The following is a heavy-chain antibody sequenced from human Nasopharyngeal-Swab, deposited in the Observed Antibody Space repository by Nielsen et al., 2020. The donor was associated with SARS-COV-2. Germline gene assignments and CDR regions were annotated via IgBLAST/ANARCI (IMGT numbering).Heavy chain of an antibody. CDR3: ASGQSTADY. V-gene: IGHV3-74*01. D-gene: IGHD1-1*01. CDR1: GFTFSSYC. CDR2: INSDGSST. Sequence: GESLKISCAASGFTFSSYCMHWVRQAPGKGLVWVSRINSDGSSTSYADSVKGRFTISRDNAKNTLYLQMNSLRAEDTAVYYCASGQSTADYWGQGTLVTVSS. J-gene: IGHJ4*02.